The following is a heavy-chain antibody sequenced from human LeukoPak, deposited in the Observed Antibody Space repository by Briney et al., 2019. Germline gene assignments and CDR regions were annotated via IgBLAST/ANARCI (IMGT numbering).Heavy chain of an antibody. V-gene: IGHV1-8*01. Sequence: AALVKVSCKASGYTFTSYDINWVRQATGQGLEWMGWMNPNSGNTGYAQKLQGRVTMTRNTSISTAYMELSSLRSEDTAVYYCARGDRGYRYAQDYWGQGTLVTVSS. J-gene: IGHJ4*02. D-gene: IGHD5-18*01. CDR1: GYTFTSYD. CDR2: MNPNSGNT. CDR3: ARGDRGYRYAQDY.